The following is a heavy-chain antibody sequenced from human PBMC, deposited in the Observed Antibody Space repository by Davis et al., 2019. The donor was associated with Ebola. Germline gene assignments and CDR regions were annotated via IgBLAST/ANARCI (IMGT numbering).Heavy chain of an antibody. D-gene: IGHD2-2*01. CDR3: ARDGYIVVVPAANSSSWDNYYYGMDV. CDR1: GFTFSSYS. V-gene: IGHV3-48*04. Sequence: GGSLRLSCAASGFTFSSYSMNWVRQAPGKGLEWVSYISSSGSTIYYADSVKGRFTISRDNAKNSLYLQMNSLRAEDTAVYYCARDGYIVVVPAANSSSWDNYYYGMDVWGQGTTVTVSS. CDR2: ISSSGSTI. J-gene: IGHJ6*02.